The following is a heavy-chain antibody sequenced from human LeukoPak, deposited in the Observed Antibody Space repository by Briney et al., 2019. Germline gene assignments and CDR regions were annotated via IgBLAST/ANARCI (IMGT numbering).Heavy chain of an antibody. V-gene: IGHV3-7*01. CDR2: IKQDGSEK. CDR3: ARVGDGYNYYYYYYYYMDV. J-gene: IGHJ6*03. Sequence: GGSLRLSCAASGFTFSSYWMSWVRQAPGKGLEWVANIKQDGSEKYYVDSVKGRFTISRDNAKNSLYLQMNSLRAEDTAVYYLARVGDGYNYYYYYYYYMDVWGKGTTVTVSS. D-gene: IGHD5-24*01. CDR1: GFTFSSYW.